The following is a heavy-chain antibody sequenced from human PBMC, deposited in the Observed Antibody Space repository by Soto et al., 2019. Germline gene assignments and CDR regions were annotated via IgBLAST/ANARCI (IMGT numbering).Heavy chain of an antibody. J-gene: IGHJ5*02. CDR3: LMSGTAPMLRHNWFDH. CDR2: ITTSGSYI. D-gene: IGHD1-1*01. Sequence: EVQLVESGGGLVKPGGSLRLSCAASGFTFSSYDMNWVRQAPGKGLEYVSSITTSGSYIYYGDSVRGRFTISRDNAKNSLFLQMDSLRAEDTAVYYCLMSGTAPMLRHNWFDHWGQGPLVTVSS. CDR1: GFTFSSYD. V-gene: IGHV3-21*01.